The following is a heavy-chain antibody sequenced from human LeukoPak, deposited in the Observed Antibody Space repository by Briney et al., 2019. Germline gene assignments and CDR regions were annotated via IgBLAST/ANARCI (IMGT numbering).Heavy chain of an antibody. D-gene: IGHD5-12*01. J-gene: IGHJ4*02. V-gene: IGHV1-2*06. CDR2: INPNSGGT. CDR1: RYIFTGYY. CDR3: ARDALWSGGYNFDY. Sequence: GASVKVSCKATRYIFTGYYMHWVRQAPGQGLEWMGRINPNSGGTNYAQKLQGRVTITTDTSTSTAYMELRSLRSDDTAVYYCARDALWSGGYNFDYWGQGTLVTVSS.